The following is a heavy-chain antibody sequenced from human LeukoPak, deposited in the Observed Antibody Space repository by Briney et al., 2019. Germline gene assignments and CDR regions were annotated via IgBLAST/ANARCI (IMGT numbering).Heavy chain of an antibody. D-gene: IGHD4-11*01. Sequence: SDTLSLACTVSGGSISSGDYYWTWTRQPPGKGLEGIGCIYYSGSTYYNPSLKSRLTISVDTSKNQFSLTLSSVTAADTAVYYCSRDVQTSGDAFDIWGQGTMVTVSS. J-gene: IGHJ3*02. V-gene: IGHV4-30-4*02. CDR1: GGSISSGDYY. CDR2: IYYSGST. CDR3: SRDVQTSGDAFDI.